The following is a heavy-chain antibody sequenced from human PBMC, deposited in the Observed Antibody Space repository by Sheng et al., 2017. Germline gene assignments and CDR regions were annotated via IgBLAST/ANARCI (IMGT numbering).Heavy chain of an antibody. Sequence: QVQLVESGGGLVKPGGSLRLSCGASGFTFSDYYMSWIRQAPGKGLEWISDISSISTNTNYADSVRGRFTISRDNAKNSLYLQMNSLRAEDTAVYYCARDRATLANYEGALDYWGQGTLVTVSS. CDR2: ISSISTNT. J-gene: IGHJ4*02. D-gene: IGHD4-4*01. CDR3: ARDRATLANYEGALDY. V-gene: IGHV3-11*05. CDR1: GFTFSDYY.